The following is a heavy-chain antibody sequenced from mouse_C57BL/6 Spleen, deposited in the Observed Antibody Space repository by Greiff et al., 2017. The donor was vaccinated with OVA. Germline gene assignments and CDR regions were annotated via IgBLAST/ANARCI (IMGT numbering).Heavy chain of an antibody. CDR3: ARETTLGDYARDY. Sequence: EVQRVASEGGLVQPGSSMKLSCTASGFTFSDYYMAWVRQVPEKGLEWVANINYDGSSTYYLDSLKSRFIISRDNAKNILYLQMSSLKSEDTATYYCARETTLGDYARDYWGQGTSVTVSS. D-gene: IGHD5-5*01. CDR2: INYDGSST. J-gene: IGHJ4*01. CDR1: GFTFSDYY. V-gene: IGHV5-16*01.